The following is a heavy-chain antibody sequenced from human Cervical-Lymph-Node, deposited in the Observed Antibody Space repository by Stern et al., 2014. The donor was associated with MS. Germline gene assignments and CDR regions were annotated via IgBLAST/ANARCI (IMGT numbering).Heavy chain of an antibody. Sequence: QVQLVESGPGLVKPSETLPLTCTVSGGSISTYYWTWIRQPPGKGLEWIGYIYYTGHTNYNPSLKSRVTISVDTSKNQFSLKLSSVTAADTAVYYCARGETVMGYYFDYWGQGTLVTVSS. D-gene: IGHD5-18*01. CDR2: IYYTGHT. V-gene: IGHV4-59*01. CDR3: ARGETVMGYYFDY. CDR1: GGSISTYY. J-gene: IGHJ4*02.